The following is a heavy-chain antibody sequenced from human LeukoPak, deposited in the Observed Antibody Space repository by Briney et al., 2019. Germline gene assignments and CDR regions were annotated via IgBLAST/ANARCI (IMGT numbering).Heavy chain of an antibody. CDR3: ARGYYSSSRFDS. V-gene: IGHV3-74*01. CDR2: VNSDGSTT. CDR1: GFPFSNYW. D-gene: IGHD6-13*01. J-gene: IGHJ4*02. Sequence: PGGSLRLSCAASGFPFSNYWMHWVRQAPGKGLVWVSRVNSDGSTTNYADSVKGRFTISRDNAEYTLYMRMNSLRPEDTAVYYCARGYYSSSRFDSWGQGTLVTVSS.